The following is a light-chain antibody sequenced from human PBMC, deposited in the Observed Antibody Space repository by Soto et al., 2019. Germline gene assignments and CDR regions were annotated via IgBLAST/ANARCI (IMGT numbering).Light chain of an antibody. J-gene: IGKJ5*01. V-gene: IGKV2-28*01. CDR1: QSLLHSNGYTY. Sequence: DIVMTQSPLSLPVTPGEPASISCRSSQSLLHSNGYTYLDWYMQKAGQSPQLLIYLGSNRAPGVPDRFSGSGSGTDFTLKISRVEAEDVGVYYCMQALQTPTFGQGTRLEIK. CDR2: LGS. CDR3: MQALQTPT.